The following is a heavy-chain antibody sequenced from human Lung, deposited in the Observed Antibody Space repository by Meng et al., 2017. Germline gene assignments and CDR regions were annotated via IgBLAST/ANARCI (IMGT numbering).Heavy chain of an antibody. D-gene: IGHD1-26*01. Sequence: QVQLQESGPGLVTPSGTLSLTCAVSGGSITSSTWWSWVRQTPGKGLEWFGEIFHSGSTNYNPPLESRVTISVDKSKNQFSLKVYSVTAADTATYYCARFDISSSGRGDYWGQGILVTVSS. J-gene: IGHJ4*02. CDR3: ARFDISSSGRGDY. CDR2: IFHSGST. CDR1: GGSITSSTW. V-gene: IGHV4-4*02.